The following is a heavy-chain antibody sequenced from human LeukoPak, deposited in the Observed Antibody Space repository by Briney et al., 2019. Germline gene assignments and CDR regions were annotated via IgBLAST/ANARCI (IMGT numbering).Heavy chain of an antibody. V-gene: IGHV1-18*04. J-gene: IGHJ5*02. CDR1: GYTFTSYG. D-gene: IGHD6-13*01. Sequence: ASVKVSCKASGYTFTSYGISWVRQAPGQVLEWMGWISAYNGNTNYAQKLQGRVTMTTDTSTSTAYMELRSLRSDDTAVYYCARDLGIAADLNWLDPWGQGTLVTVSS. CDR3: ARDLGIAADLNWLDP. CDR2: ISAYNGNT.